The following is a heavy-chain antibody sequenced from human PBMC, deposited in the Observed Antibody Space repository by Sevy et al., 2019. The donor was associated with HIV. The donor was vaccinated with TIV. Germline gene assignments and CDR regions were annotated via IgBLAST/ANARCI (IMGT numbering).Heavy chain of an antibody. V-gene: IGHV3-9*01. CDR1: GFPFNDHA. D-gene: IGHD2-21*01. Sequence: GGSLRLSCAASGFPFNDHAMHWVRQVPGKGLEWVSGVSWNSRNIGYAASVKGRFTISRDNANHFLYLEMNSLGPEDTAFYYCAKDINRGCDGINCYPYYYYFYGLDVWGQGTTVTVSS. CDR2: VSWNSRNI. J-gene: IGHJ6*02. CDR3: AKDINRGCDGINCYPYYYYFYGLDV.